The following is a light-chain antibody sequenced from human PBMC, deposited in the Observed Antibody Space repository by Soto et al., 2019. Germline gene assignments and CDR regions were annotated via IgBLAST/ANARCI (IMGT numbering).Light chain of an antibody. Sequence: DIHMTQSPSSLSASVGDTVTITCRASQNIDMYLNWYQQKPGKAPRVLISGASNLQSGVPSRFSGRGSGTDFTLTISSLQSEDFASYFCQHTFNSPPWTFGQGTKVDI. V-gene: IGKV1-39*01. CDR3: QHTFNSPPWT. J-gene: IGKJ1*01. CDR1: QNIDMY. CDR2: GAS.